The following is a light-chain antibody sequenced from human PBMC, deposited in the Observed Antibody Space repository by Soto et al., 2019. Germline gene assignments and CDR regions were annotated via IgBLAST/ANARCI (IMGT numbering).Light chain of an antibody. Sequence: EIVLTQSPGTLSLSPGERATLSCRASQSVSSSCLAWYQHKPGQAPRLLIYGASSRATGIPDRFSGSGSGTDFTLTISRLEPEDFAVYYCQQHGSSPRTFGQGTKLEIK. CDR2: GAS. CDR3: QQHGSSPRT. V-gene: IGKV3-20*01. CDR1: QSVSSSC. J-gene: IGKJ2*02.